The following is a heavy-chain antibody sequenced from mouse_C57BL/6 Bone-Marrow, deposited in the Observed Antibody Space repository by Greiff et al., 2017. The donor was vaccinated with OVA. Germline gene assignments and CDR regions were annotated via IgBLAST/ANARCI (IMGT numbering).Heavy chain of an antibody. CDR1: GYTFTSYW. Sequence: QVLLQQPGAELVKPGASVKVSCKASGYTFTSYWMHWVKQTPGQGLEWIGRIHPSDSDTNYNQKFKGKATLTVDKSSSTDYMQLSSLTSEDAAVYYCAMPALLRWGYFDVWGTGTTVTVSS. V-gene: IGHV1-74*01. CDR3: AMPALLRWGYFDV. CDR2: IHPSDSDT. D-gene: IGHD1-1*01. J-gene: IGHJ1*03.